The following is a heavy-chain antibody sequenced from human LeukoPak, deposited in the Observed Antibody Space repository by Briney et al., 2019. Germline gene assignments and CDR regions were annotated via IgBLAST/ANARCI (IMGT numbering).Heavy chain of an antibody. V-gene: IGHV4-34*01. CDR1: GGSFSGYY. Sequence: SETLSLTCAVYGGSFSGYYWSWIRQPPGKGLEWIGEINHSGSTNYNPSLKSRVTISVDTSKNQFSLKLSSVTAADTAVYYCARRSGRYCSGGSCYFDYWGQGTLVTVSS. D-gene: IGHD2-15*01. CDR3: ARRSGRYCSGGSCYFDY. CDR2: INHSGST. J-gene: IGHJ4*02.